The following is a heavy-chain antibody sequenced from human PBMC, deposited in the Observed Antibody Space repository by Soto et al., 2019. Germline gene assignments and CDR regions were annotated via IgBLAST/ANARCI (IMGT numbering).Heavy chain of an antibody. V-gene: IGHV3-9*01. CDR2: ISWNSGSI. D-gene: IGHD3-3*01. J-gene: IGHJ4*02. CDR1: GFTFDDYA. Sequence: EVQLVESGGGLVQPGRSLRLSCAASGFTFDDYAMHWVRQAPGKGLEWVSGISWNSGSIGYADSVKGRFTISRDNAKNSLYLQMNSLRAEDTALYYCAKAPARFLECLLPQWGQGTLVTVSS. CDR3: AKAPARFLECLLPQ.